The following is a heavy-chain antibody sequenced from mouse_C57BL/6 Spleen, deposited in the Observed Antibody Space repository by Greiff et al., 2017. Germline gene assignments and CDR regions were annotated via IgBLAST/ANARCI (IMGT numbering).Heavy chain of an antibody. Sequence: VQLQQPGAELVRPGSSVKLSCKASGYTFTSYWMHWVKQRPIQGLEWIGNIDPSDSETHYNQKFKDKATLTVDKSSSTAYMRLSSLTSEDSAVYYCARSGITTVVLDYWGQGTTLTVSS. J-gene: IGHJ2*01. CDR3: ARSGITTVVLDY. V-gene: IGHV1-52*01. CDR2: IDPSDSET. D-gene: IGHD1-1*01. CDR1: GYTFTSYW.